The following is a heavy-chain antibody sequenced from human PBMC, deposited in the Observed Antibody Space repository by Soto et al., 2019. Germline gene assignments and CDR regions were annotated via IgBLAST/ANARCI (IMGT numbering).Heavy chain of an antibody. CDR1: GGSVSSSSYY. D-gene: IGHD3-9*01. CDR3: GRLEGLATISYYFDY. J-gene: IGHJ4*02. Sequence: QLQLQESGPGLVKPSETLSLTCTVSGGSVSSSSYYWGWVRQPPGKGLEWIVSVYYSGSTYYNPSLESRVTISVDKSKNQFSLQLMSLSAADTAVYYCGRLEGLATISYYFDYWGQGALVTVSS. V-gene: IGHV4-39*01. CDR2: VYYSGST.